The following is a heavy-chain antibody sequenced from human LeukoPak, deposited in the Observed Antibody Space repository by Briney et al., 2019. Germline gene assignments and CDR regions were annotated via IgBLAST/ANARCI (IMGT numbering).Heavy chain of an antibody. CDR3: ARGLTVLGWFDP. CDR1: GVSISSYY. Sequence: SETLSLTCTVSGVSISSYYWSWIRQPPGKGLEWIGYIYYSGSTNYNPSLKSRVTISVDTSKNQFSLKLSSVTAADTAVYYCARGLTVLGWFDPWGQGTLVTVSS. V-gene: IGHV4-59*01. J-gene: IGHJ5*02. CDR2: IYYSGST. D-gene: IGHD4-11*01.